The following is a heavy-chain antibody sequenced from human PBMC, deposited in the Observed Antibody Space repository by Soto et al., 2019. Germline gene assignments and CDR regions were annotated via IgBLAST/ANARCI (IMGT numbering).Heavy chain of an antibody. J-gene: IGHJ4*02. V-gene: IGHV3-23*04. CDR3: AKGYDFWSGYRPGVFDY. Sequence: ELQLVESGGALVIPGGSLRLSCAASGFTFSNDAMSWVRQTPGKGLEWVSLISYSGSTTYYADSVKGRFTISRDNSKNKLYLHMSSLRAEDTAVYYCAKGYDFWSGYRPGVFDYWGQGTLVTVSS. D-gene: IGHD3-3*01. CDR1: GFTFSNDA. CDR2: ISYSGSTT.